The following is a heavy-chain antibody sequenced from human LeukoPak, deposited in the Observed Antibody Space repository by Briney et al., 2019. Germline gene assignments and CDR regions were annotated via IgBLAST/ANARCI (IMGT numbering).Heavy chain of an antibody. CDR1: GFTFSSYA. D-gene: IGHD4-17*01. CDR3: ARRMDGDYASDGAFDI. J-gene: IGHJ3*02. V-gene: IGHV3-53*01. CDR2: IYSGGST. Sequence: GGSLRLSCVASGFTFSSYAMSWVRQSPGKGLEWVSVIYSGGSTYYADSVKGRFTISRDNSKNTLYLQMNSLKAEDTAVYYCARRMDGDYASDGAFDIWGQGTMVTVSS.